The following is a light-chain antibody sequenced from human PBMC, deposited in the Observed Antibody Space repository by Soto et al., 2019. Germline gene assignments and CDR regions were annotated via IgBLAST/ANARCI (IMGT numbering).Light chain of an antibody. J-gene: IGKJ2*01. CDR1: QSISSY. CDR2: AAS. V-gene: IGKV1-39*01. Sequence: DIQMTQSPSSLSASVGDRVTITCRASQSISSYLNWYQQKPGKAPKLLIYAASSLQSGVPSRFSGSGSGTDFTLTISSLQHEDFATYYCQQSYSTQYTFGKGTKLEIK. CDR3: QQSYSTQYT.